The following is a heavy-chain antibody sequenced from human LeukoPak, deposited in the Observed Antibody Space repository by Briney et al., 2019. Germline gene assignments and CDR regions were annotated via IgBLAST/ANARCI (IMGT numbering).Heavy chain of an antibody. CDR2: ISAANYVT. J-gene: IGHJ4*02. CDR3: TRGGSVPAQGDF. D-gene: IGHD3-10*01. Sequence: ASVNVSCKTSGYRFTWYGINWVRQGPGQGLEWLGWISAANYVTEFAPHVRDRLTMTQDISTSTAYMELRGLRSDDTAVYYCTRGGSVPAQGDFWGQGTLVTVSS. CDR1: GYRFTWYG. V-gene: IGHV1-18*01.